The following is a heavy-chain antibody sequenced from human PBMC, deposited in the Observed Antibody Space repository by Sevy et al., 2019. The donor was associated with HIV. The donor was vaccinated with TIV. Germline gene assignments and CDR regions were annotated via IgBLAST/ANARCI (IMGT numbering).Heavy chain of an antibody. CDR1: GFTFPIYS. V-gene: IGHV3-30*04. CDR3: VRVAVEYCTNDCYHRFDH. Sequence: GGSLRLSCVASGFTFPIYSVLWVRQAPGKGLEWLTLISYDGNYKYYADSVKGRFTISRDNSNNILYLQMSSLRVEDTALYFCVRVAVEYCTNDCYHRFDHWGLGTLVTVSS. J-gene: IGHJ4*02. D-gene: IGHD2-8*01. CDR2: ISYDGNYK.